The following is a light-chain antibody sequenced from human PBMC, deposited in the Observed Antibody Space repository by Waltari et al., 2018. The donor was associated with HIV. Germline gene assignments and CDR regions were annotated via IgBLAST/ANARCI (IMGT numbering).Light chain of an antibody. Sequence: QSVLTQPPSASGTPWQRVTISCSGSSSNIGPNSLYWCQQLPGMTPKPLIYRSKQRPQGVPDRFSGSKSGTSGSLAISGLRSEDEADYYCAAWDDSLRGWVFGGGTKLTVL. CDR1: SSNIGPNS. V-gene: IGLV1-47*01. J-gene: IGLJ3*02. CDR2: RSK. CDR3: AAWDDSLRGWV.